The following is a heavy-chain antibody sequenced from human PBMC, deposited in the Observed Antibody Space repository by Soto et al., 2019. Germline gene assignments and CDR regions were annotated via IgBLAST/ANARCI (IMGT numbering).Heavy chain of an antibody. D-gene: IGHD3-10*01. CDR3: AHRKSSYYGSENTYYYGMDV. CDR2: IYWTDDK. Sequence: QITLKESGPTLGKPTQTLTLTCTFSGFSLSTSGMGVAWIRQPPEKALEWLAVIYWTDDKRYSPSLKSRLTITKDTSKNQVVLTMTDMDPVDTATYYCAHRKSSYYGSENTYYYGMDVWGQGTTVTVSS. J-gene: IGHJ6*02. CDR1: GFSLSTSGMG. V-gene: IGHV2-5*01.